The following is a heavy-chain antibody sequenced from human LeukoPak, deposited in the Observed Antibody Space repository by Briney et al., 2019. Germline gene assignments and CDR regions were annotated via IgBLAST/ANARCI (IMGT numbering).Heavy chain of an antibody. D-gene: IGHD2-15*01. J-gene: IGHJ4*02. CDR3: ARESGVAATGLSFDY. CDR1: GYIFTDYY. V-gene: IGHV1-2*02. Sequence: GASVKVSCKASGYIFTDYYVHWVRQAPGQGLEWMGRINPNSGGTNYAQKFQGRVTMTRDTSISTAYMELSRLRSDDTAVYYCARESGVAATGLSFDYWGQGTLVTVSS. CDR2: INPNSGGT.